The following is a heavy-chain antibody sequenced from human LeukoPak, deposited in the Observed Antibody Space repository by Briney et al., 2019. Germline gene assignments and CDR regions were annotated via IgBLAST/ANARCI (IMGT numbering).Heavy chain of an antibody. CDR1: GYTFTSYG. V-gene: IGHV1-18*01. J-gene: IGHJ4*02. D-gene: IGHD3-22*01. Sequence: ASVRVSCKASGYTFTSYGISWVRQAPGQGLEWMGWISVYNGETNNAQKLQGRVNMTTDKSTSTAYMELRSLRSDDTAVYYCARDRWYDKSDYYYNLDHWGQGTLVTVSS. CDR2: ISVYNGET. CDR3: ARDRWYDKSDYYYNLDH.